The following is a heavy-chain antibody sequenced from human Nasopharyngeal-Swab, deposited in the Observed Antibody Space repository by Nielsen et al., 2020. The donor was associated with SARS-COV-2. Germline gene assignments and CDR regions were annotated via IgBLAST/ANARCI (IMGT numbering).Heavy chain of an antibody. D-gene: IGHD2-15*01. J-gene: IGHJ2*01. CDR3: AKDRGCSGGSCYVHWYFDL. CDR1: GFTFSGYA. Sequence: GESLKISCAASGFTFSGYAMSWVRQAPGKGLEWVSAIGGTGGSPYYADSVKGQFTISRDNSKNTLYLQMNSLRAEDTAVYYCAKDRGCSGGSCYVHWYFDLWGRGTLVTVSS. CDR2: IGGTGGSP. V-gene: IGHV3-23*01.